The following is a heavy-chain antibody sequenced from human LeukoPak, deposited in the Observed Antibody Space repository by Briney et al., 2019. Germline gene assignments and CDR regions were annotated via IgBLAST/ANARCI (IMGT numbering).Heavy chain of an antibody. J-gene: IGHJ4*02. Sequence: GGSLRLSCAASGFTFSSYAMSWVRQAPGKGLEWVSAISGSGGSTYYADSVKGRFTMSRDNSKNTLYLQMNSLRAEDTAVYYCAKGEQWLDANYWGQGTLVTVSS. CDR3: AKGEQWLDANY. V-gene: IGHV3-23*01. CDR2: ISGSGGST. D-gene: IGHD6-19*01. CDR1: GFTFSSYA.